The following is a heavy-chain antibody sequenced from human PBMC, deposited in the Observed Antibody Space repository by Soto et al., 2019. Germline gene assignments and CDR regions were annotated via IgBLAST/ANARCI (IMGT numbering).Heavy chain of an antibody. V-gene: IGHV4-59*08. CDR3: ARQVLDSSSSYFDY. CDR1: GGSISSYY. Sequence: QVQLQESGPGLVKPSETLSLTCTVSGGSISSYYWSWIRQPPGKGLEWIGYIYYSGSTNYTPSLKRRVTISVDTSKNQFSLKLSSVTAADTAVYYCARQVLDSSSSYFDYWGQGTLVTVSS. J-gene: IGHJ4*02. D-gene: IGHD6-6*01. CDR2: IYYSGST.